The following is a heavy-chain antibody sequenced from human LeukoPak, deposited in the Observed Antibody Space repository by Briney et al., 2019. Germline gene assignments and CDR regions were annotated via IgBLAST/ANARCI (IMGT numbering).Heavy chain of an antibody. CDR1: GGTFSSYA. CDR2: IIPIFGTA. V-gene: IGHV1-69*06. Sequence: GASVKVSCKASGGTFSSYAISWVRQAPGQGLEWMGGIIPIFGTANYAQKFQGRVTITADKSTSTAYMELSSLRSEDTAVYYCARCLVSYSGSSYDAFDIWGQGTMVTVSS. J-gene: IGHJ3*02. D-gene: IGHD1-26*01. CDR3: ARCLVSYSGSSYDAFDI.